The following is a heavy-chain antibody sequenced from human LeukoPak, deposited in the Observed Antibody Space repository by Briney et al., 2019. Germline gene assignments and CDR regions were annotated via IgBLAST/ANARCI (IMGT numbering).Heavy chain of an antibody. V-gene: IGHV3-33*01. D-gene: IGHD3-10*01. Sequence: GGSLRLSCAASGVTFSIYGMHWVRQAPGKGGEWGAVIWYDVSNKYYADSVKGRFTIPRDHSKTKLYLQMHSLRAEETAVYYCARGRGDIIVLAYWGQGPLVTVPS. J-gene: IGHJ4*02. CDR2: IWYDVSNK. CDR1: GVTFSIYG. CDR3: ARGRGDIIVLAY.